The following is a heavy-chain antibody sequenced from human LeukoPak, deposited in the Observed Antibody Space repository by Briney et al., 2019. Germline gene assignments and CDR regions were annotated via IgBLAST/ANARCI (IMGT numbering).Heavy chain of an antibody. V-gene: IGHV1-24*01. J-gene: IGHJ5*02. Sequence: VASVKVSCKVSGYTLTKLSMHWVRQAPGKGLEWMGGFDPEDGETIYAQKFQGRVTMTEDTSTDTAYMELSSLRSEDTAVYYCARVALRDLVDTVKWFDPWGQGTLVTVSS. D-gene: IGHD5-12*01. CDR2: FDPEDGET. CDR3: ARVALRDLVDTVKWFDP. CDR1: GYTLTKLS.